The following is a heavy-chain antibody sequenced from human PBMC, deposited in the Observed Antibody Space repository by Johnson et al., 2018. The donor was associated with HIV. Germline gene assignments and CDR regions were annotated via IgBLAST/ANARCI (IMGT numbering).Heavy chain of an antibody. V-gene: IGHV3-66*02. CDR1: GFTFSSNA. CDR3: AREGSGSYQI. Sequence: VQLVESGGGLVQPGGSLRLSCAASGFTFSSNAMHWVRQAPGKGLEWVSVIYSGGRTYYADSVKGRFTISRDNSRNTVYLQMSGLRSEDTAIYYCAREGSGSYQIWGQGTMVTVSS. J-gene: IGHJ3*02. CDR2: IYSGGRT. D-gene: IGHD1-26*01.